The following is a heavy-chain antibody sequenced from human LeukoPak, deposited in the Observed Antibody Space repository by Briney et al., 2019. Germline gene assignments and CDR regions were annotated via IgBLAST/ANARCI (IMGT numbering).Heavy chain of an antibody. D-gene: IGHD2-15*01. Sequence: GGSLRLSCAGSGFTFSNYWIHWVRQVPGKGLVWVSRINEHGTITDYADSVRGRFTISRDNAKNTLYLQMNSLRVDDTAVYYCARDLSGGHDYWRQGTLVTVSS. J-gene: IGHJ4*02. CDR1: GFTFSNYW. CDR3: ARDLSGGHDY. V-gene: IGHV3-74*01. CDR2: INEHGTIT.